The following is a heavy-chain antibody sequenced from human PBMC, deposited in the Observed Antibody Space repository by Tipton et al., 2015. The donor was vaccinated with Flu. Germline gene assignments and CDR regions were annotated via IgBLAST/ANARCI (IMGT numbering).Heavy chain of an antibody. CDR1: GGSFSGYY. Sequence: TLSLTCTVYGGSFSGYYWSWIRQTPGKGLEWIVEINHSGSTNYNPSLKSRVTISVDTSKNQFSLKLSSVTAADTAVYYCARDGGRGSSPYYFDYWGQGTLVTVSS. CDR2: INHSGST. J-gene: IGHJ4*02. V-gene: IGHV4-34*01. CDR3: ARDGGRGSSPYYFDY. D-gene: IGHD3-16*01.